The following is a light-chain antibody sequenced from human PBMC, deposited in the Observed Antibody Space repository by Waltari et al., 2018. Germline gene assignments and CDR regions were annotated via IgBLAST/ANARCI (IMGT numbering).Light chain of an antibody. CDR2: AAS. CDR1: QTISIY. CDR3: QQSFRNPLT. V-gene: IGKV1-39*01. J-gene: IGKJ3*01. Sequence: TCRSSQTISIYLNGYQQKPGKAPSLLVYAASSLNLGVPSRFSGSGSGTEFTLTINSLEPEDVATYYCQQSFRNPLTFGPGTTVDV.